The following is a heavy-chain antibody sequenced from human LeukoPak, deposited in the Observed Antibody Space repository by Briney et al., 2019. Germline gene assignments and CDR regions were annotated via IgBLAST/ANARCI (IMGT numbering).Heavy chain of an antibody. D-gene: IGHD5-18*01. CDR2: ISGSGGST. J-gene: IGHJ3*01. CDR3: AKDQTAMDAFDV. Sequence: SGGSLRLSCAASGFTFSSYAMSWVRQAPGKGLEWVSVISGSGGSTKYVDSVKGRFTISRDNSKNTPYLQMNSLRAEDTAVYYCAKDQTAMDAFDVWGQGTMVTVSS. V-gene: IGHV3-23*01. CDR1: GFTFSSYA.